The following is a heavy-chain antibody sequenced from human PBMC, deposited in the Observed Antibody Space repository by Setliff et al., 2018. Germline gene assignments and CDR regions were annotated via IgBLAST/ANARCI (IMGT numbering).Heavy chain of an antibody. Sequence: ASVKVSCKASGYTFTDYYIHWVRQAPGQGLEWMGWIDPNSRSTHYAQKFQGRVSMTRDTSISTAYMELSRLTSEDTAVYYCAREGVHTRSSTDYHYYMDVWGRGTTVTVSS. CDR1: GYTFTDYY. V-gene: IGHV1-2*02. CDR3: AREGVHTRSSTDYHYYMDV. J-gene: IGHJ6*03. D-gene: IGHD1-26*01. CDR2: IDPNSRST.